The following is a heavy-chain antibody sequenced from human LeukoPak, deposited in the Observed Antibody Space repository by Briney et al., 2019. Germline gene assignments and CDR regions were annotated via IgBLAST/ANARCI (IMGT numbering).Heavy chain of an antibody. CDR3: ARAMTS. V-gene: IGHV3-48*04. CDR2: ISSSGTII. CDR1: GLTFSHYT. D-gene: IGHD4-11*01. J-gene: IGHJ4*02. Sequence: GGSLRLSCAASGLTFSHYTMNWVRQAPGKGLEWVSHISSSGTIIYYADSVKGRFTISRDNAKNSLYLQMNSLRAEDTAVYYCARAMTSWGQGTLVTVSS.